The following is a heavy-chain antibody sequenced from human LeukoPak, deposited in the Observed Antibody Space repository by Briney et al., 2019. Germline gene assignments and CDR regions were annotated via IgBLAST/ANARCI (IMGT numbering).Heavy chain of an antibody. CDR1: GGSITRSNYY. D-gene: IGHD3-10*01. Sequence: PSETLSLTCTVSGGSITRSNYYWVWIRQPPGKGLEWIGTIYYSGSAYYNPSLKSRLTISVDPSNNQFFLRLSSVTATDTAVYYCARRESGTMMDVWGKGTTVTISS. CDR2: IYYSGSA. J-gene: IGHJ6*04. CDR3: ARRESGTMMDV. V-gene: IGHV4-39*01.